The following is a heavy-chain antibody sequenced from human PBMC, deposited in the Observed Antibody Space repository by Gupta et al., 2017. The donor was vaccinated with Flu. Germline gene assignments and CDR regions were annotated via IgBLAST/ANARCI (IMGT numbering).Heavy chain of an antibody. CDR1: GYSFSDFH. CDR3: AKELLDY. D-gene: IGHD2-21*02. J-gene: IGHJ4*02. Sequence: VQLLQSGSQIASPGASLKVSCEPSGYSFSDFHVYWVRRVAGQVPEWMGWINPQRGGTDYAPKFRGRVTMTADSSTSTVYMELSSLTSDDTALNFCAKELLDYWGQGTLVTVSS. V-gene: IGHV1-2*02. CDR2: INPQRGGT.